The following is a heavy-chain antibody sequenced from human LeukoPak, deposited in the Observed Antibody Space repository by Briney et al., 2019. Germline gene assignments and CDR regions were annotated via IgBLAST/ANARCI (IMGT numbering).Heavy chain of an antibody. V-gene: IGHV1-18*01. CDR3: ARDPGEERITMVRGARILLYYGMDV. CDR2: ISAYNGNT. Sequence: ASVKVSCKASGYTFTSYGISWVRQAPGQGLEWMGWISAYNGNTNYAQKLQGRVTMTTDTSTSTAYMELRSLRSDDTAVYYCARDPGEERITMVRGARILLYYGMDVWGQGTTVTVSS. J-gene: IGHJ6*02. CDR1: GYTFTSYG. D-gene: IGHD3-10*01.